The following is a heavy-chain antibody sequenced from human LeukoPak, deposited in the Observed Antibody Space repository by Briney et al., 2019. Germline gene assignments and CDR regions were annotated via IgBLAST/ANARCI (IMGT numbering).Heavy chain of an antibody. Sequence: GASVKVSCEASGYTFTSYYMHWVRQAPGQGLEWMGWISAYNGNTNYAQKLQGRVTMTTDTSTSTAYMELRSLRSDDTAVYYCARDPGGNAFDYWGQGTLVTVSS. CDR1: GYTFTSYY. D-gene: IGHD4-23*01. CDR2: ISAYNGNT. CDR3: ARDPGGNAFDY. J-gene: IGHJ4*02. V-gene: IGHV1-18*04.